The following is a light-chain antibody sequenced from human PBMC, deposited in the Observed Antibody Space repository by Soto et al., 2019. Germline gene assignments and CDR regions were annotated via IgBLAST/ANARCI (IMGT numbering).Light chain of an antibody. V-gene: IGLV2-14*02. CDR2: EGS. J-gene: IGLJ1*01. CDR3: SSFTTNRFYV. CDR1: SSDVGSYNL. Sequence: QSALTQPASVSGSPGQSITISCTGTSSDVGSYNLVSWYQQHPGKAPKLMIYEGSKRPSGVSNRFSGSKSGNTASLTISGLRADDEADYYCSSFTTNRFYVFGPGTKLTVL.